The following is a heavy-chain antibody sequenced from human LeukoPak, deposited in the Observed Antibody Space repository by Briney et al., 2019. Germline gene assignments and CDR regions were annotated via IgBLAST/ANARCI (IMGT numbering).Heavy chain of an antibody. D-gene: IGHD2-2*01. CDR1: GGSISSGGYY. CDR3: ARDLRSSTSCYSDV. J-gene: IGHJ6*02. V-gene: IGHV4-31*03. Sequence: SQTLSLTCTVSGGSISSGGYYWRWIRQHPGKGLEWIGYIYYSGSTYYNPSLKSRVTISVDTSKNQFSLKLSSVTAADTAVYYCARDLRSSTSCYSDVWGQGTTVTVSS. CDR2: IYYSGST.